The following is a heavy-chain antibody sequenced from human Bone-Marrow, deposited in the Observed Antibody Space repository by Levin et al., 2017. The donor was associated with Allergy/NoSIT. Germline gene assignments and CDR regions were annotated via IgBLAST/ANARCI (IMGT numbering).Heavy chain of an antibody. V-gene: IGHV3-53*01. CDR3: ARAYSGSYYYFDY. Sequence: GGSLRLSCAASGFTVSSNYMSWVRQAPGKGLEWVSVIYSGGSTYYADSVKGRFTISRDNSKNTLYLQMNSLRAEDTAVYYCARAYSGSYYYFDYWGQGTLVTVSS. CDR1: GFTVSSNY. D-gene: IGHD1-26*01. CDR2: IYSGGST. J-gene: IGHJ4*02.